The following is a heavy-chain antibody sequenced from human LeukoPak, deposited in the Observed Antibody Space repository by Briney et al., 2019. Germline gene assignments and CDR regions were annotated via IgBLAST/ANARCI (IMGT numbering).Heavy chain of an antibody. Sequence: ASVKVSCKASGYNFTNYGISWVRQAPGQGLEWMGWISAYSGDTNYEQRLQGRLTMTTDTSPTTAYLELRSLTSDDTAVYYCARAPSFGDYGGDYWGQGTLVTVSS. V-gene: IGHV1-18*01. CDR1: GYNFTNYG. D-gene: IGHD4-17*01. CDR2: ISAYSGDT. J-gene: IGHJ4*02. CDR3: ARAPSFGDYGGDY.